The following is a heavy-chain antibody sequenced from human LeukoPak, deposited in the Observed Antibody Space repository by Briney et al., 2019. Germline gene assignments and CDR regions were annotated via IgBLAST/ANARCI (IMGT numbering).Heavy chain of an antibody. J-gene: IGHJ4*02. Sequence: GASVKVSCKASGYTFTTYPIHWVRQAPGQRLEWMGWINTANGDTKYSQKFQGRLTTSRDTSASTAYMELSSLRSEDMAVYYCARILAVSGTPGLWGQGTLVTVSS. CDR2: INTANGDT. V-gene: IGHV1-3*03. CDR3: ARILAVSGTPGL. CDR1: GYTFTTYP. D-gene: IGHD6-19*01.